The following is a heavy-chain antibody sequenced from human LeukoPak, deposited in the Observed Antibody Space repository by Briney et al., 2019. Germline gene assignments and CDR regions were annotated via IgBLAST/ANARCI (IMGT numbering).Heavy chain of an antibody. CDR3: AKKSGDYWFDP. Sequence: GGSLRLSCAASGFTSSSYAMSWVRQAPGKGLEWVSAISGSGGSTYYADSVKGRFTISRDNSKNTLYLQVNSLRAEDTAVYYCAKKSGDYWFDPWGQGTLVTVSS. CDR2: ISGSGGST. V-gene: IGHV3-23*01. D-gene: IGHD4-17*01. J-gene: IGHJ5*02. CDR1: GFTSSSYA.